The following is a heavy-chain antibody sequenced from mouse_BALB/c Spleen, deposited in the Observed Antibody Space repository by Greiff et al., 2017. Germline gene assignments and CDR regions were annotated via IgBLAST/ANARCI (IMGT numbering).Heavy chain of an antibody. CDR3: ARGGNYRAMDY. J-gene: IGHJ4*01. CDR1: GFTFSSYG. V-gene: IGHV5-6-3*01. Sequence: EVKLVESGGGLVQPGGSLKLSCAASGFTFSSYGMSWVRQTPDKRLELVATINSNGGSTYYPDSVKGRFTISRDNAKNTLYLQMSSLKSEDTAMFYCARGGNYRAMDYWGQGTSVTVSS. D-gene: IGHD2-1*01. CDR2: INSNGGST.